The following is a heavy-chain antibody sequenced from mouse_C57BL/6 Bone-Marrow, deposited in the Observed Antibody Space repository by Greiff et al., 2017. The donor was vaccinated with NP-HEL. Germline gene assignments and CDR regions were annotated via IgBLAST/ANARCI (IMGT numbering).Heavy chain of an antibody. CDR3: AGDGNYLYDY. CDR2: ISDGGSYT. J-gene: IGHJ4*01. V-gene: IGHV5-4*01. D-gene: IGHD2-1*01. CDR1: GFTFSSYA. Sequence: EVKVVESGGGLVKPGGSLKLSCAASGFTFSSYAMSWVRQTPEKRLEWVATISDGGSYTYYPDNVKGRSTISRDKATNTPYLQLSHLKSADTSMYYCAGDGNYLYDYWGQGTSVTVSS.